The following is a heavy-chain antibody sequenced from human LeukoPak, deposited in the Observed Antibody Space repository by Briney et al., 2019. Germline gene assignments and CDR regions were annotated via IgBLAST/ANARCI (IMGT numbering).Heavy chain of an antibody. CDR3: ARGNKYCSSTSCYDY. CDR1: GGTFSSYT. J-gene: IGHJ4*02. Sequence: ASVKVSCKASGGTFSSYTISWVRQAPGQGLEWMGGIIPIFGTANYAQKFQGRVTITADESTSTAYMELSSLRSEDTAVYYCARGNKYCSSTSCYDYWGQGTLVTVSS. CDR2: IIPIFGTA. V-gene: IGHV1-69*01. D-gene: IGHD2-2*01.